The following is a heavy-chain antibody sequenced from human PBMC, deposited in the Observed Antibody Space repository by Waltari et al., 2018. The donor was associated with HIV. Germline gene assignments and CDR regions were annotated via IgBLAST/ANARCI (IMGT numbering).Heavy chain of an antibody. V-gene: IGHV4-4*02. D-gene: IGHD3-9*01. CDR1: GGSISSGPW. Sequence: QVQLQESGPGLVKPSGTLSLTCDVFGGSISSGPWWSWVRQSPGKGLEWLGEIYHSGETNNTPCLGCRVTISLDKSKNQFFLKLNSVTVADTAVYYCARVGPIQYTRYFDWISPWWFDPWGQGALVTVSS. J-gene: IGHJ5*02. CDR2: IYHSGET. CDR3: ARVGPIQYTRYFDWISPWWFDP.